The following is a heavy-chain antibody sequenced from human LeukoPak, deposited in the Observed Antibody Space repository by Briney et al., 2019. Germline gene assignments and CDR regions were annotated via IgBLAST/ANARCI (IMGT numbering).Heavy chain of an antibody. CDR2: ISYDGSNK. J-gene: IGHJ4*02. V-gene: IGHV3-30-3*01. Sequence: PGGSLRLSCAASGFTFSSCAMHWVRQAPGKGLEWVAVISYDGSNKYYADSVKGRFTISRDNSKNTLYLQMNSLRAEDTAVYYCARAQIAAAIFDYWGQGTLVTVSS. D-gene: IGHD6-13*01. CDR3: ARAQIAAAIFDY. CDR1: GFTFSSCA.